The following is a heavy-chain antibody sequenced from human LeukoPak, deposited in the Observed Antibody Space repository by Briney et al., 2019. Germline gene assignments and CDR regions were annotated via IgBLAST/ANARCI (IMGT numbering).Heavy chain of an antibody. CDR1: GLTFSSYS. J-gene: IGHJ3*02. D-gene: IGHD2-8*01. V-gene: IGHV3-21*01. CDR2: ISSSSSYI. CDR3: ARDLTEDIVLMVYAIRAFDI. Sequence: GGSLRLSCAASGLTFSSYSMNWVRQAPGKGLEWVSSISSSSSYIHYADSVKGRFTISRDNAKNSLYLQMNSLRAEDTAVYYCARDLTEDIVLMVYAIRAFDIWGQGTMVTVSS.